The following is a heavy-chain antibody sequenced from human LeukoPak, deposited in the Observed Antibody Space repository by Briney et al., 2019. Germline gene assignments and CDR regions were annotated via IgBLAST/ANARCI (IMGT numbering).Heavy chain of an antibody. D-gene: IGHD3-22*01. CDR2: INPNSGGT. CDR1: GYTFTNYY. V-gene: IGHV1-2*02. CDR3: ARRAYSSGYYYFDY. J-gene: IGHJ4*02. Sequence: WASVKVSCKASGYTFTNYYLHWVRQAPGQGLEWMGWINPNSGGTNYAQKFQGRVTMTRDTSISTAYMELSSLRSEDTAVYYCARRAYSSGYYYFDYWGQGTLVTVSS.